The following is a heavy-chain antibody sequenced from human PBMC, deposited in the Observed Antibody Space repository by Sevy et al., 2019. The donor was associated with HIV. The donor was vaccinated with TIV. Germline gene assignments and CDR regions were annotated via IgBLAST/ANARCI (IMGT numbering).Heavy chain of an antibody. CDR3: AKDSGSGSYHSWAFDI. CDR2: ISWNSGSI. Sequence: GGSLRLSCAASGFTFDDYAMHWARQAPGKGLEWVSGISWNSGSIGYADSVKGRFTISRDNAKNSLYLQMNSLRAEDTALYYCAKDSGSGSYHSWAFDIWGQGTMVTVSS. D-gene: IGHD3-10*01. J-gene: IGHJ3*02. CDR1: GFTFDDYA. V-gene: IGHV3-9*01.